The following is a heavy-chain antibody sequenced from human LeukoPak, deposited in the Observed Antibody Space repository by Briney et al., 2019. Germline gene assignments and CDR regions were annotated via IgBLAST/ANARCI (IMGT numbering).Heavy chain of an antibody. CDR2: IHHAGDT. CDR3: ARVTGGGNVAYWYFDL. V-gene: IGHV4-34*01. CDR1: GGSFTASY. J-gene: IGHJ2*01. D-gene: IGHD4-23*01. Sequence: SETLSLTCGVDGGSFTASYWSWIRQSPGKGLEWIGEIHHAGDTTYNPSLKSRVTISLDIYKAQFSLNLKSVTAADTAVYYCARVTGGGNVAYWYFDLWGRATLVTVSS.